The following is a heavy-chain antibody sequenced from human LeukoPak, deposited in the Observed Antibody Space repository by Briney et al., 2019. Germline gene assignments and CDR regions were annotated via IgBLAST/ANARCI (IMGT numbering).Heavy chain of an antibody. CDR1: GFTFSSYA. Sequence: GGSLRLSCAASGFTFSSYAMHWVRQAPGKGLEWVAVISYDGSNKYYADSVKGRFTISRDNSKNTLYLRMNSLRAEDTAVYYCARDPGLRCLDYWGQGTLVTVSS. V-gene: IGHV3-30-3*01. D-gene: IGHD4-17*01. J-gene: IGHJ4*02. CDR2: ISYDGSNK. CDR3: ARDPGLRCLDY.